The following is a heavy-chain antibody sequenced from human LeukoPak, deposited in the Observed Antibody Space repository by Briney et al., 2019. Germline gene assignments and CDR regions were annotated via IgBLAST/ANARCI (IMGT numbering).Heavy chain of an antibody. CDR1: GFTFRSYV. D-gene: IGHD6-19*01. CDR2: ISGSSVTT. CDR3: AKYLSIGWFIDS. Sequence: GGTLRLSCAASGFTFRSYVMSWVRQAPGKGLEWVSTISGSSVTTYYADSVKGRFTISRDNSKNTLYLQMSSLRAEDTAIYYCAKYLSIGWFIDSWGQGTLVTVSS. J-gene: IGHJ4*02. V-gene: IGHV3-23*01.